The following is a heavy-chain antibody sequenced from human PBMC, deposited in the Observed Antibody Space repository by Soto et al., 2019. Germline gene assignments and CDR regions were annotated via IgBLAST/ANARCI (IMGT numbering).Heavy chain of an antibody. CDR1: GYTFTSYG. CDR3: ARDRRSRDGYPSPFDY. CDR2: ISAYNGNT. D-gene: IGHD5-12*01. V-gene: IGHV1-18*01. Sequence: QVQLVQSGAQVKKPGASVKVSCKASGYTFTSYGISWVRQAPGQGLEWMGWISAYNGNTNYAQKLQGRVTMTTDTYRSTSYMELRSLRSDDTAVYYCARDRRSRDGYPSPFDYWCQGTMVTVSS. J-gene: IGHJ4*02.